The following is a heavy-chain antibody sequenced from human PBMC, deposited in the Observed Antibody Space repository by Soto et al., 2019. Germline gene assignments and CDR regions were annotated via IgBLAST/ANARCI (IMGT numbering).Heavy chain of an antibody. CDR3: AKDRGRKGRSGGSIYQEGY. CDR2: ISGSGGSA. CDR1: GFTFSSYA. Sequence: EVQLLESGGGLVQPGGSLRLSCAASGFTFSSYAMSWVRQAPGKGLEWVSAISGSGGSAYYADSVKGRLTISRDNSKNTLYLKMNSLRGEETAVYYCAKDRGRKGRSGGSIYQEGYWGQGTLVTVSS. V-gene: IGHV3-23*01. D-gene: IGHD2-15*01. J-gene: IGHJ4*02.